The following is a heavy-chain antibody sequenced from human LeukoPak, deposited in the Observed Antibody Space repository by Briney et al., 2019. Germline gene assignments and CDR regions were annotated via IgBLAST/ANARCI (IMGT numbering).Heavy chain of an antibody. D-gene: IGHD7-27*01. V-gene: IGHV3-15*01. CDR3: TTGRLGIGDYFDY. CDR2: IKSKTDGGTT. CDR1: GFTFSNAW. J-gene: IGHJ4*02. Sequence: GGPLRLSCAASGFTFSNAWMSWVRQAPGKGLEWVGRIKSKTDGGTTDYAAPVKGRFTISRDDSKNTLYLQMNSLKTEDTAVYYCTTGRLGIGDYFDYWGQGTLVTVSS.